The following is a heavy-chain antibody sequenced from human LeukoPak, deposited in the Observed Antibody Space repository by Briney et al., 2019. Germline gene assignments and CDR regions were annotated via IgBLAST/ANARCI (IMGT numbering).Heavy chain of an antibody. V-gene: IGHV4-59*01. CDR2: IYYSGRT. CDR3: ARGGGWLPDH. Sequence: SETLSLTCTVSGDSISSYYCSWIRQPPGKGLEWIGIIYYSGRTNYNPSLKSRVTISVDTSKRQFSLKLNSVTAADTAVYYCARGGGWLPDHWGQGTLVTVSS. CDR1: GDSISSYY. D-gene: IGHD5-12*01. J-gene: IGHJ4*02.